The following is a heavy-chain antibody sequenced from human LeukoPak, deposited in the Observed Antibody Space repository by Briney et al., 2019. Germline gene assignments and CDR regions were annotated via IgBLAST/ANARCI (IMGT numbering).Heavy chain of an antibody. CDR3: ARDSRGSGYYAGDYWYFDL. J-gene: IGHJ2*01. V-gene: IGHV4-59*01. Sequence: SETLSLTCTVSGGSISGYFWSWIRQPPGKGLEWIGHIYYSGSTTYNPSLKSRVTISVDTSKNRFSLKLSSVTAADTAVYYCARDSRGSGYYAGDYWYFDLWGRGTLVTVSS. D-gene: IGHD3-22*01. CDR2: IYYSGST. CDR1: GGSISGYF.